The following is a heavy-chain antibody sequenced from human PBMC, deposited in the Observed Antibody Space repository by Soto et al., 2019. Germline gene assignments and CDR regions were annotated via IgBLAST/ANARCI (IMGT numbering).Heavy chain of an antibody. CDR1: GDSVSSNSAA. CDR2: TYYRSKWYN. V-gene: IGHV6-1*01. Sequence: SQTLSLTCAISGDSVSSNSAAWNWIRQSPSRGLEWLGRTYYRSKWYNDYAVSVKSRITINPDTSKNQFSLQLNSVTPEDTAVYYCARVLRFLEWLLEYFQHWGQGTLVTVSS. J-gene: IGHJ1*01. CDR3: ARVLRFLEWLLEYFQH. D-gene: IGHD3-3*01.